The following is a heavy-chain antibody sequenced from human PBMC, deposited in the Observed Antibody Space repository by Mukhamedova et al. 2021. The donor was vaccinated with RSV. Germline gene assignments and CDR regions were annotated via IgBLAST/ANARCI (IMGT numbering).Heavy chain of an antibody. V-gene: IGHV1-46*01. CDR2: INPSGGST. CDR3: ARERAGADY. Sequence: MGIINPSGGSTSYAQKFQGRVTMTRDMSTSTVYMELSSLRSEDTAVYYCARERAGADYWGQGTLVTVSS. J-gene: IGHJ4*02. D-gene: IGHD4/OR15-4a*01.